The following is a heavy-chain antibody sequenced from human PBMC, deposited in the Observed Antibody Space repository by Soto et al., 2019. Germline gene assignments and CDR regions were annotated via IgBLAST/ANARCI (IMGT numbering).Heavy chain of an antibody. CDR3: AAYYYDSSGYPSLDAFDI. CDR2: IIPIFGTA. Sequence: QVQLVQSGAEVKKPGSSVKVSCKASGGTFSSYAISWVRQAPGQGLEWMGGIIPIFGTANYAQKFQGRVTITAYESTSTAYMELSSLRSEDTAVYYCAAYYYDSSGYPSLDAFDIWGQGTMVTVSS. J-gene: IGHJ3*02. V-gene: IGHV1-69*12. D-gene: IGHD3-22*01. CDR1: GGTFSSYA.